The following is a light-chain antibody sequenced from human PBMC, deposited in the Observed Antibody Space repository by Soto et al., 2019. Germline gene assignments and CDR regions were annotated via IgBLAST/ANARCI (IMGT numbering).Light chain of an antibody. CDR2: DAS. J-gene: IGKJ5*01. V-gene: IGKV3-11*01. Sequence: EIVLTQSPATLSLSPGERATLSCRASQSVSSALAWYQQKPGQTPRLLIYDASSRATGIPARFSGSGSGTDFTLTISSLEPEDFAVYYCQQRSNWPITFGQGTRLEI. CDR3: QQRSNWPIT. CDR1: QSVSSA.